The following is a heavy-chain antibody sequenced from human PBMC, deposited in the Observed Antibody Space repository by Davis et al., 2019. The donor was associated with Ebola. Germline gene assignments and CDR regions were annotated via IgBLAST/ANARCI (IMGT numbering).Heavy chain of an antibody. Sequence: GESLKISCAASGFTFSSYAMHWVRQAPGKGLEWVAVISYDGSNKYYADSVKGRFTISRDNSKNTLYLQMNGLRVADTAIYYCTKGVVAATRFDGYWGQGTLVTVSS. CDR2: ISYDGSNK. CDR3: TKGVVAATRFDGY. CDR1: GFTFSSYA. D-gene: IGHD2-15*01. J-gene: IGHJ4*02. V-gene: IGHV3-30*04.